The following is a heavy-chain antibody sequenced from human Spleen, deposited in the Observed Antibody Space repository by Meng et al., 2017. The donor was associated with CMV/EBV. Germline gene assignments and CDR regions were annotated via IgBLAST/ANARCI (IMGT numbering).Heavy chain of an antibody. CDR3: ARGSEDFVVEPPTVWSDF. Sequence: ASVKVSCKASGYTFTGHYIHWVRQAPGQGLEWMGWINPNSGFTNYAQKFQGRVTITKDTSLTTTYMDVSRLTSDDTAMYYCARGSEDFVVEPPTVWSDFWGRGTLVTVSS. J-gene: IGHJ4*02. CDR1: GYTFTGHY. D-gene: IGHD2-15*01. V-gene: IGHV1-2*02. CDR2: INPNSGFT.